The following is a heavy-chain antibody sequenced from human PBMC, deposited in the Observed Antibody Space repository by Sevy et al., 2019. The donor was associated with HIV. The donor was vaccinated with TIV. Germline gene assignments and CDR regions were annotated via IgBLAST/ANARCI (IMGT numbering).Heavy chain of an antibody. Sequence: GGSLRLSCSGSGISISAYAMTWVRQTPGKGLEWVSGISAAGYSTYYADSVQGRFSISRDNSKNTFYLQMNSLRADDTAIYYCATVAYNDCMTGFALHFHYWGQGSLVTVSS. CDR3: ATVAYNDCMTGFALHFHY. D-gene: IGHD1-20*01. CDR1: GISISAYA. J-gene: IGHJ4*02. V-gene: IGHV3-23*01. CDR2: ISAAGYST.